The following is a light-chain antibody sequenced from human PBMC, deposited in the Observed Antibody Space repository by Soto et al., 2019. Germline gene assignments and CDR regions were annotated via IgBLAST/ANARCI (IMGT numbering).Light chain of an antibody. CDR3: QQYGSSPWT. J-gene: IGKJ2*01. Sequence: EIALTQSPATLSLSPGERATLSCGASQSVSNSYLAWYQQKPGLAPRLLIYDASSTATGIPDRFSGSGSGTEFTLTISRLEPEDFAVYYCQQYGSSPWTFGQGTKLEIK. CDR1: QSVSNSY. CDR2: DAS. V-gene: IGKV3D-20*01.